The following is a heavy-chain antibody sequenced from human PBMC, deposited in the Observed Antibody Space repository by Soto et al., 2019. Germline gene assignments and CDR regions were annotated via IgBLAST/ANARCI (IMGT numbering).Heavy chain of an antibody. D-gene: IGHD6-19*01. V-gene: IGHV3-49*04. J-gene: IGHJ4*02. CDR3: TRGGAWAVAPPDY. CDR1: GFTFGDYA. CDR2: IRSKAYGGTT. Sequence: GGSLRLSCTASGFTFGDYAMSWVRQAPGKGLEWVGFIRSKAYGGTTEYAASVKGRFTISRDDSKSIAYPQMNSLKTEDTAVYYCTRGGAWAVAPPDYWGQGTLVTVSS.